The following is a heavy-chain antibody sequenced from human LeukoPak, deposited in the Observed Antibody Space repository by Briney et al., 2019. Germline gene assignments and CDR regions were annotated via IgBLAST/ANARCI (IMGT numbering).Heavy chain of an antibody. CDR3: ARNPGGPDAFDI. CDR1: GGSFSGYY. CDR2: INHSGST. V-gene: IGHV4-34*01. Sequence: SETLSLTCAVYGGSFSGYYWSWIRQPTGEGLEWIGEINHSGSTNYNPSLKSRVTISVDTSKNQFSLKLSSVTAADTAVYYCARNPGGPDAFDIWGQGTMVTVSS. J-gene: IGHJ3*02. D-gene: IGHD3-10*01.